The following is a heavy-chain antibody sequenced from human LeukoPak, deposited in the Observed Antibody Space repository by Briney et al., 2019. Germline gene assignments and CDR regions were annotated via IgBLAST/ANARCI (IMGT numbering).Heavy chain of an antibody. J-gene: IGHJ4*02. D-gene: IGHD3-3*01. CDR2: ISWNSGSI. V-gene: IGHV3-9*01. CDR1: GFTFDDYA. Sequence: GGSLRLSRAASGFTFDDYAMHWVRQAPGKGLEWVSGISWNSGSIGYADSVKGRFTISRDNAKNSLYLQMNSLRAEDTALYYCAKGLGTIFGVVGYWGQGTLVTVSS. CDR3: AKGLGTIFGVVGY.